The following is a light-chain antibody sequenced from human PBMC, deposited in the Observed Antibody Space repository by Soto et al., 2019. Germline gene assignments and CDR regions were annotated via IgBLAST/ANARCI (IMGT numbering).Light chain of an antibody. CDR1: QGINTY. V-gene: IGKV1-27*01. CDR2: AAS. J-gene: IGKJ1*01. CDR3: QKYNSAPQT. Sequence: DIQMTQSPSSLSASVGDRVTITCRASQGINTYLAWYQQKPGKLPQLLINAASILQSGVPSRISGSGSGTDFTLTISSLQPDDVATYYRQKYNSAPQTFGQGTKVEIK.